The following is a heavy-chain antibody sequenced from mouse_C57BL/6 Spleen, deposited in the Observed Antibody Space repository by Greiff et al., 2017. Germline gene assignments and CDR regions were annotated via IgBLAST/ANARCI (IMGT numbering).Heavy chain of an antibody. Sequence: QVQLKQSGAELMKPGSSVKLSCKATGYPFTGYWIEWVKQRPGHGLEWLGEIFPGSGSTNSNEKFKCKATFTADTSSNTAYMQHSSLTTEDSAIYYCAISGCHCGYWGQCTTLTVSS. CDR3: AISGCHCGY. D-gene: IGHD6-1*01. CDR2: IFPGSGST. J-gene: IGHJ2*01. V-gene: IGHV1-9*01. CDR1: GYPFTGYW.